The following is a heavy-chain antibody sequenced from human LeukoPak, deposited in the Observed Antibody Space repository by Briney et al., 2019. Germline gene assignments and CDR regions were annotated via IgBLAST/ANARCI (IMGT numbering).Heavy chain of an antibody. CDR3: ARKGGLFDY. Sequence: SETLSLTCTVSGGSIRYYYWSWIRQSPGKGLEWIGYICYNGSTNYNPSLKSRVTISVDMSKNQFSLKMSSVTAADTAVYYCARKGGLFDYWGQGRLVTVSS. D-gene: IGHD2-15*01. V-gene: IGHV4-59*01. CDR1: GGSIRYYY. CDR2: ICYNGST. J-gene: IGHJ4*02.